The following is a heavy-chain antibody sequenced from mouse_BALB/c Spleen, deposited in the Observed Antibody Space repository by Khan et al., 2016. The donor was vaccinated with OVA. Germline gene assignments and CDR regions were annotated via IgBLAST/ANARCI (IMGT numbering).Heavy chain of an antibody. V-gene: IGHV9-3-1*01. CDR3: ARPPYFSYTLDY. CDR2: INPYTGEP. Sequence: QIQLVQSGPELKKPGETVKISCKASGYTFTNYGMNWVKQSPGKALKWMGWINPYTGEPTYADDFKGRFAFSLETSPSTAYLQINNHKNEDTATYFCARPPYFSYTLDYWGKGTSVNVSS. J-gene: IGHJ4*01. D-gene: IGHD2-10*01. CDR1: GYTFTNYG.